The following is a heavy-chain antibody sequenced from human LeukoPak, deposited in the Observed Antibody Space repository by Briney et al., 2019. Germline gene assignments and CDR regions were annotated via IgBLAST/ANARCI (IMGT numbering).Heavy chain of an antibody. V-gene: IGHV1-3*01. J-gene: IGHJ5*02. CDR3: GKSAPSGFDP. CDR1: GYTFTNYF. Sequence: GASVKVSCKASGYTFTNYFMHWVRQAPGRSLEWMGRINAGNGDAKYSQNFHDRITITRDTSASTVYMELTSLRSEDTAVYYCGKSAPSGFDPWGQGTLVTVSS. CDR2: INAGNGDA.